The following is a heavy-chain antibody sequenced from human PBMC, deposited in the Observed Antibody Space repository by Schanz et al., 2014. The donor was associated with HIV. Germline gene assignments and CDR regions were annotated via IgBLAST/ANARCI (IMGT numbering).Heavy chain of an antibody. CDR3: AKPEYDSSGNSQSHFDY. CDR2: VIGSGVRT. J-gene: IGHJ4*02. D-gene: IGHD3-22*01. V-gene: IGHV3-23*04. Sequence: EVQVVESGGGLVQPGGSLRLSCTTSGFIFSDHFMGWVRQAPGRGLEWVSTVIGSGVRTIYADSVKGRFTISRDNSKNTLYLQMTTLRTDDTAVYYCAKPEYDSSGNSQSHFDYWGQGTLVTVSS. CDR1: GFIFSDHF.